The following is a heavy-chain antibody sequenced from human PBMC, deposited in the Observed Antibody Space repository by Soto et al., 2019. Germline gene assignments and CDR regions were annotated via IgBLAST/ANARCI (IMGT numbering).Heavy chain of an antibody. Sequence: GGSLRLSCAASGFTFSSSGMHWVRQAPGKGLEWVAVISYDGSNKFYADSVKGRFTISRDNFRNTLYLQMNSLRAEDTAVYYSAKEFHSWNYFDYWGQGTLVTVSS. CDR2: ISYDGSNK. CDR1: GFTFSSSG. J-gene: IGHJ4*02. D-gene: IGHD1-20*01. V-gene: IGHV3-30*18. CDR3: AKEFHSWNYFDY.